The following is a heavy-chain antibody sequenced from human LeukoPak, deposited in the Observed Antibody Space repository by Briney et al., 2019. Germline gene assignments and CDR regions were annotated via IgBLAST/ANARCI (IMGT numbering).Heavy chain of an antibody. CDR1: GFTFSSYG. CDR3: VRRQVGAHPFDR. J-gene: IGHJ4*02. Sequence: GGSLRLSCAASGFTFSSYGMHWVRQAPGKGLEWVAVISYDGSNKYYADSVKGRFTVSRDNAKNSLYLQMNNLGGEDTAVYYCVRRQVGAHPFDRWGQGTLVTVSS. D-gene: IGHD1-26*01. V-gene: IGHV3-30*03. CDR2: ISYDGSNK.